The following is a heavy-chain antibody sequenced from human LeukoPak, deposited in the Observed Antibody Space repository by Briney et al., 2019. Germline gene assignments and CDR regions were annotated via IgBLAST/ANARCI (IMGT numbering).Heavy chain of an antibody. CDR3: ARDRGIAAAANFDY. Sequence: SQTLSLTCAISGDSVSSNSAAWNWVRQSLSRGLEWLGRTYYRSKWYNDYAVSVKSRITINPDTSKNQFSLQLNSVTPEDTAAYYCARDRGIAAAANFDYWGQGTLVTVSS. D-gene: IGHD6-13*01. V-gene: IGHV6-1*01. J-gene: IGHJ4*02. CDR2: TYYRSKWYN. CDR1: GDSVSSNSAA.